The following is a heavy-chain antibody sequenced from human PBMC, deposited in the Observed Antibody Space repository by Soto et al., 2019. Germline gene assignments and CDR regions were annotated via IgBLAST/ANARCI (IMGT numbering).Heavy chain of an antibody. J-gene: IGHJ4*02. CDR2: ISSDGGTT. V-gene: IGHV3-64*07. D-gene: IGHD6-6*01. Sequence: EAQLVESGGGLVQPGGSLRLSCEASGFSFSSHHMHWVRQAPEKGLEYVSAISSDGGTTYYADSVNGRFTISRDNSKHTLYLQMGSLRPEDMAVYYCARVGGSSAYDYWGQGTLVTVSS. CDR1: GFSFSSHH. CDR3: ARVGGSSAYDY.